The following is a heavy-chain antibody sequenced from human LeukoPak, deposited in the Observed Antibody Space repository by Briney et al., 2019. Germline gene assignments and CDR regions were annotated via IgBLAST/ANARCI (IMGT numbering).Heavy chain of an antibody. CDR3: VRKGWTAAARGWFDP. Sequence: SETLSLTCAVYGGSFSGYYWSWIRQPPGKGLEWIGEINHSGSTNYNPSLKSRVTISVDTSKNQFSLKLSSVTAADTAVYYCVRKGWTAAARGWFDPWGQGTLVTASS. CDR1: GGSFSGYY. D-gene: IGHD6-13*01. V-gene: IGHV4-34*01. CDR2: INHSGST. J-gene: IGHJ5*02.